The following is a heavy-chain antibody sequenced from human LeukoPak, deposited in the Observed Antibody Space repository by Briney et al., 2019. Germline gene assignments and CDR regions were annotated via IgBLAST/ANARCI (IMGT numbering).Heavy chain of an antibody. CDR2: ISGSGGST. CDR1: GFTFSSYA. D-gene: IGHD1-7*01. J-gene: IGHJ4*02. Sequence: GGSLRLSCAASGFTFSSYAMSWVRQAPGKGLEWVSAISGSGGSTYYADSVKGRFTISRDNAKNSLYLQMNSLRAEDTAVYYCASMVTGTFFDYWGQGTLVTVSS. V-gene: IGHV3-23*01. CDR3: ASMVTGTFFDY.